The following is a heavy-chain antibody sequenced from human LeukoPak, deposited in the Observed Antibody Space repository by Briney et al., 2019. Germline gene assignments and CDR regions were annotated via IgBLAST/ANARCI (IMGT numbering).Heavy chain of an antibody. Sequence: SETLSLTCTVSGVSISSSSYYWGWIRQSPGQGLEWIGYIWPSGSTNYNPSLSGRVAISLDKSRNHFTLMVTAVTAADTAFYYCARKGPEHLPTYFDHWGRGILVTVS. D-gene: IGHD2-21*01. CDR2: IWPSGST. V-gene: IGHV4-61*05. CDR1: GVSISSSSYY. J-gene: IGHJ4*02. CDR3: ARKGPEHLPTYFDH.